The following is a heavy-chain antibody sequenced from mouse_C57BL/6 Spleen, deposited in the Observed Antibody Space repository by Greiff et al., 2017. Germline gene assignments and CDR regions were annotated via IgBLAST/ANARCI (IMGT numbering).Heavy chain of an antibody. Sequence: EVQLQQSGPGLVKPSQSLSLTCSVTGYSITSGYYWNWIRQFPGNKLEWMGYISYDGSNNYNPSLKNRFTITRDTSKNQLFLKLNSVTTEDTATYYCARDPPTVVAFDDWGQGTTLTVSS. CDR3: ARDPPTVVAFDD. V-gene: IGHV3-6*01. CDR2: ISYDGSN. CDR1: GYSITSGYY. J-gene: IGHJ2*01. D-gene: IGHD1-1*01.